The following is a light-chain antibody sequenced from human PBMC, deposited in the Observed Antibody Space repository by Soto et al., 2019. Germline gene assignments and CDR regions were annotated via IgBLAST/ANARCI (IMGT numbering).Light chain of an antibody. J-gene: IGKJ5*01. CDR2: AAS. CDR3: QQSYTRPIT. CDR1: QSISGY. V-gene: IGKV1-39*01. Sequence: DIQMTQSPSSLSQSVGAGVSITCRASQSISGYLNWYRQKPGKAPNPLIFAASRLQSGVPSRFSGSGSGTEFTLIISSLQPEDFATYYCQQSYTRPITFGQGTRLEIK.